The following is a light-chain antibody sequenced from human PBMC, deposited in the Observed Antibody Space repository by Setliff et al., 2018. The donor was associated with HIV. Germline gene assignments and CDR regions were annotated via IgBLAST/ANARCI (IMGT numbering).Light chain of an antibody. CDR3: QQYAYSPFT. Sequence: EIVLTQSPGTLSLSPGERATLSCRASQSFSSSYLAWYQQKPDQAPRLVMFGASTRATGIPDRFSGSGSGTDFTLTISRLEPEDFAVYYRQQYAYSPFTFGGGTKV. CDR2: GAS. V-gene: IGKV3-20*01. CDR1: QSFSSSY. J-gene: IGKJ4*01.